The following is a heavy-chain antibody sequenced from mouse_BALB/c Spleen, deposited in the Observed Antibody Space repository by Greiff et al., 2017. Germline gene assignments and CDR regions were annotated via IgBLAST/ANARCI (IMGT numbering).Heavy chain of an antibody. CDR3: TATFAY. CDR1: GFTFSSYW. D-gene: IGHD1-2*01. V-gene: IGHV6-6*02. J-gene: IGHJ3*01. Sequence: EVKVEESGGGLVQPGGSMKLSCVASGFTFSSYWMSWVRQSPEKGLEWVAEIRLKSDNYATHYAESVKGKFTISRDDSKSRLYLQMNSLRAEDTGIYYCTATFAYWGQGTLVTVSA. CDR2: IRLKSDNYAT.